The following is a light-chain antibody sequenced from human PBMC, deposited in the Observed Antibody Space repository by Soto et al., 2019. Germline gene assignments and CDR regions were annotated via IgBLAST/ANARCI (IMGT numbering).Light chain of an antibody. Sequence: QSVLTQPASVSGSPGQSITISCTGTSSDVGGYNYVSWYQQHPGKAPKLMIYEVSNRPSGVSNRVSGSTSGNTASLTISGLQAEDEADYYCSSYTSSSTSVFGTGTQLTVL. J-gene: IGLJ7*01. CDR2: EVS. V-gene: IGLV2-14*01. CDR1: SSDVGGYNY. CDR3: SSYTSSSTSV.